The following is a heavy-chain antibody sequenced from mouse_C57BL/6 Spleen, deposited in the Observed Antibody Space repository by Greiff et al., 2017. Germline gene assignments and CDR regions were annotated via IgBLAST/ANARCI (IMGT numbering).Heavy chain of an antibody. J-gene: IGHJ1*03. Sequence: EVQVVESGGGLVKPGGSLKLSCAASGFTFSDYGMNWVRQAPEKGLEWVAYISSGSSTIYYADTVKGRFTISRDNAKNTLFLQMTSLRSEDTAMYYCARGGFYDYGWYFDVWGTGTTVTVSS. CDR2: ISSGSSTI. CDR3: ARGGFYDYGWYFDV. CDR1: GFTFSDYG. D-gene: IGHD2-4*01. V-gene: IGHV5-17*01.